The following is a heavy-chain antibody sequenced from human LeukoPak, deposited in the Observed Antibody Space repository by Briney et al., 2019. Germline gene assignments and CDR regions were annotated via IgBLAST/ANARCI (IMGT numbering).Heavy chain of an antibody. J-gene: IGHJ5*02. CDR3: ARARDFNWFDP. CDR1: GGSISSSSYY. CDR2: IYYSGST. V-gene: IGHV4-61*05. Sequence: SETLSLTCTVSGGSISSSSYYWGWIRQPPGKGLEWIGYIYYSGSTNYNPSLKSRVTISVDTSKNQFSLKLSSVTAADTAVYYCARARDFNWFDPWGQGTLVTVSS. D-gene: IGHD3/OR15-3a*01.